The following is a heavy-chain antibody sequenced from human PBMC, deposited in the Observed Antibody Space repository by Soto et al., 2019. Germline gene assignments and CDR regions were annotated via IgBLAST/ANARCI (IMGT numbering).Heavy chain of an antibody. CDR3: ARDRSYDSSGYYYVIENPEYFQH. CDR2: ISAYNGNT. V-gene: IGHV1-18*01. Sequence: ASVKVSCKASGYTFTSYGISWVRQAPGQGLEWMGWISAYNGNTNYAQKLQGRVTMTIDTSTSTAYMELRSLRSDDTAVYYCARDRSYDSSGYYYVIENPEYFQHWGQGTLVTVPQ. D-gene: IGHD3-22*01. J-gene: IGHJ1*01. CDR1: GYTFTSYG.